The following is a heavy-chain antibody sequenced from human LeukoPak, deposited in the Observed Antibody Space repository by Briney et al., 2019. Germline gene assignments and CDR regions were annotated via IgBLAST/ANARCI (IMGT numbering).Heavy chain of an antibody. CDR1: GFTVSSNY. Sequence: PGGSLRLSCAASGFTVSSNYMSWVRQAPGKGLEWVSVIYSGGSTYYADSVKGRFTISRDNSKNTLYLKMNSLRAEDTAVYYCARARQYYYDSSGYYTPGYFDYWGQGTLVTVSS. V-gene: IGHV3-53*01. CDR2: IYSGGST. J-gene: IGHJ4*02. CDR3: ARARQYYYDSSGYYTPGYFDY. D-gene: IGHD3-22*01.